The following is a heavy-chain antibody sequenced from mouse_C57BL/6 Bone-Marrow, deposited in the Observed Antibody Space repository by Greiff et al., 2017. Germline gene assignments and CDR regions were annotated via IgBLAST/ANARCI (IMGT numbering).Heavy chain of an antibody. Sequence: EVQLVESGGGLVQPKGSLKLSCAASGFTFNTYAMHWVRQAPGKGLEWVARIRSKSSKYATYYADSVKDRFTISRDDSQSMLYLQMNNLKTEDTAMYYCVRDRGLAWFAYWGQGTLVTVSA. CDR2: IRSKSSKYAT. CDR3: VRDRGLAWFAY. V-gene: IGHV10-3*01. CDR1: GFTFNTYA. D-gene: IGHD3-3*01. J-gene: IGHJ3*01.